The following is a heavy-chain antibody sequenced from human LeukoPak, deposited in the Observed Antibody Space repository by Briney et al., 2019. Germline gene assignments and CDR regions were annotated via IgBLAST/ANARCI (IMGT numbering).Heavy chain of an antibody. J-gene: IGHJ4*02. D-gene: IGHD3-10*01. Sequence: GGSLRLSCAPSGCSFINSGMTWVRQAPGKGLEWVSDISGTVRGERTYYADSVKGRFTISRDNSKNTLYLQMNGLRADDTAVYYCLCYYASATFYWGQGTLVTVSS. V-gene: IGHV3-23*01. CDR2: ISGTVRGERT. CDR3: LCYYASATFY. CDR1: GCSFINSG.